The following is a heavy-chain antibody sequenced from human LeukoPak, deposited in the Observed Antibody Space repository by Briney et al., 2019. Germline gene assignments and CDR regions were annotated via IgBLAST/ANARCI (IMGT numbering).Heavy chain of an antibody. D-gene: IGHD3-3*01. CDR3: ARDEVGGYYFE. V-gene: IGHV3-7*01. J-gene: IGHJ4*02. CDR2: INEDGSQK. Sequence: GGSLRLSCEASGFRFSYFWMSWVRQAPGKGLERVANINEDGSQKYYVDSVKGRFTISRDNTKKLVFLQMNSLRVEDTAVYYCARDEVGGYYFEWGQGNLVNVSS. CDR1: GFRFSYFW.